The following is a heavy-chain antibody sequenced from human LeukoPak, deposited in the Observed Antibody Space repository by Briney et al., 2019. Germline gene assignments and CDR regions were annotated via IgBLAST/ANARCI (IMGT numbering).Heavy chain of an antibody. J-gene: IGHJ4*02. D-gene: IGHD2-8*01. CDR2: ISTTGDFI. V-gene: IGHV3-21*01. CDR1: GFTFTTYS. Sequence: GGSLRLSCVASGFTFTTYSMNWVRLAPGKGLEWVSSISTTGDFIHYADSVKGRFTNSRDNAKNSLYLQMNSLRAEDTAIYYCAGRDCTNGLCQFDYWGQGTLVTVSS. CDR3: AGRDCTNGLCQFDY.